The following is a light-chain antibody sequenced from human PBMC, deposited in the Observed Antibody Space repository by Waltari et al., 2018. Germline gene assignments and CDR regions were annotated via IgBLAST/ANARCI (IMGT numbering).Light chain of an antibody. CDR3: SSAAGSNNLV. Sequence: QSALTQPPSASGSPGQSVTISCPGTSSDVGGYNYVSWYQQHPGKAPNLMIYEGSKRPSGVPDRFSGSKSGNTASLTVSGLQAEDEADYYCSSAAGSNNLVFGGGTKLTVL. CDR2: EGS. J-gene: IGLJ2*01. CDR1: SSDVGGYNY. V-gene: IGLV2-8*01.